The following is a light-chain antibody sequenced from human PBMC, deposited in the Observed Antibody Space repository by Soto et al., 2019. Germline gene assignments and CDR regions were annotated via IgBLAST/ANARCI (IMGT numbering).Light chain of an antibody. CDR1: NIGRKT. CDR2: DNS. J-gene: IGLJ1*01. V-gene: IGLV3-21*02. Sequence: SYELAQLPSVSVAPGQTASISCGGNNIGRKTVHWYRQTPGQAPVMVVYDNSDRPSGIPERFSGSNSGNTATLTISRVEAGDEADYYCQVWDSITDHCVFGSGTKV. CDR3: QVWDSITDHCV.